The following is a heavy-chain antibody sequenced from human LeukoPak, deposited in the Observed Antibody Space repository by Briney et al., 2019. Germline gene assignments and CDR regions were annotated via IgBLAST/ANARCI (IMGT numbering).Heavy chain of an antibody. CDR1: GGTFSGYA. Sequence: SVKVSCKASGGTFSGYAFSWVRQAPGQELEWMGGIIPMFGRTNYAQTFQGRVTITADESTSTAYMELTSLRSDDTAVYYCARDQGLWFGELLPHGEYFQHWGQGTLVTVSS. J-gene: IGHJ1*01. V-gene: IGHV1-69*13. CDR2: IIPMFGRT. CDR3: ARDQGLWFGELLPHGEYFQH. D-gene: IGHD3-10*01.